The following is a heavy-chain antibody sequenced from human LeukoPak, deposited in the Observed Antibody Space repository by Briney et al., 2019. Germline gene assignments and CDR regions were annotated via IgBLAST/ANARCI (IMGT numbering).Heavy chain of an antibody. CDR3: ARDDGQYYFDY. D-gene: IGHD6-19*01. J-gene: IGHJ4*02. CDR1: GFTFSDYY. CDR2: ISSSGSTI. V-gene: IGHV3-11*04. Sequence: GGSLRLSCAASGFTFSDYYMSWIRQAPGKGLEWVSYISSSGSTIYYADSATGRFTISRDNAKNSLYLQMNSLRAEDTAVYYCARDDGQYYFDYWGQGTLVTVSS.